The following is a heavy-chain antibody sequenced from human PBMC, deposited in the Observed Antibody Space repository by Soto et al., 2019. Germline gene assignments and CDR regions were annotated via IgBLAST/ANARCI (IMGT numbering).Heavy chain of an antibody. Sequence: GGSLRLSCAASGCTFDAYAMHCVRQAPGKGLEWVSGISWNSGSIAYADSVKGRFTISRDNAKNSLFLQMNSLRPEDTALYYCAKDFLSRSSLAPFDNWGQGTLVTVSS. J-gene: IGHJ4*02. D-gene: IGHD6-13*01. CDR3: AKDFLSRSSLAPFDN. CDR2: ISWNSGSI. V-gene: IGHV3-9*01. CDR1: GCTFDAYA.